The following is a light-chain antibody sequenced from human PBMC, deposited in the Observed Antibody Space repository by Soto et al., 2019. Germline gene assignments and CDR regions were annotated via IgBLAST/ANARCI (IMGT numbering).Light chain of an antibody. CDR1: SSNIGARYD. CDR3: QSYDSSLSGVV. CDR2: GNT. V-gene: IGLV1-40*01. J-gene: IGLJ2*01. Sequence: QSVLTQPPSVSGAPGQRVTISCTGSSSNIGARYDVHWYQQLPGTAPKVLIYGNTNRPSGVPDRFSGSSSGTSASLAITGLQAEDEADYYCQSYDSSLSGVVFGGGTKLTVL.